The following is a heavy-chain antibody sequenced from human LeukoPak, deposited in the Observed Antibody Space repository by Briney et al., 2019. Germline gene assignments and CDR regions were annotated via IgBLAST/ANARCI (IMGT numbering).Heavy chain of an antibody. CDR2: IIPILGTA. D-gene: IGHD2-15*01. CDR3: ARDPRIRYCSGGSCPPVWFDP. Sequence: SVKVSCKASGGTFSSYAISWVRQAPGQGLEWMGRIIPILGTANYAQKFQGRVTITTDESTSTAYMELSSLRSEDTAVYYCARDPRIRYCSGGSCPPVWFDPWGQGTLVTVSS. J-gene: IGHJ5*02. V-gene: IGHV1-69*11. CDR1: GGTFSSYA.